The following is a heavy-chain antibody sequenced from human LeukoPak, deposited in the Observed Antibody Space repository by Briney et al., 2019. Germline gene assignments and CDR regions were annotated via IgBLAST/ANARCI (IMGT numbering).Heavy chain of an antibody. CDR1: GFTFSSYG. J-gene: IGHJ1*01. CDR2: IWYDGTNK. CDR3: ARTASRGPQSAESFHH. V-gene: IGHV3-33*01. Sequence: PGGSLRLSRAASGFTFSSYGVHWVRQAPGKGLEWVAVIWYDGTNKYYADSVKGRFTISRDNSKNTLYLQMNSLRAEDTAVYYCARTASRGPQSAESFHHWGQGTLVTVSS.